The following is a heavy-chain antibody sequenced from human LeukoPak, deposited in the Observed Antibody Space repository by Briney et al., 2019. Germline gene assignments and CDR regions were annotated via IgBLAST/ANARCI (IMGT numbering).Heavy chain of an antibody. J-gene: IGHJ4*02. CDR1: GFTFSSYG. CDR3: AREGVEYYYDSSGYYPFDY. V-gene: IGHV3-48*04. Sequence: GGSLRLSCAASGFTFSSYGMHWVRQAPGKGLEWVSYISSSSSTIYYADSVKGRFTISRDNAKNSLYLQMNSLRAEDTAVYYCAREGVEYYYDSSGYYPFDYWGQGTLVTVSS. D-gene: IGHD3-22*01. CDR2: ISSSSSTI.